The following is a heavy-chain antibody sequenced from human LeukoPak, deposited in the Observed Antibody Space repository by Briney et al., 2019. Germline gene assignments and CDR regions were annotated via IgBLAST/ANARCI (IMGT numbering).Heavy chain of an antibody. CDR3: ARTGLHRLDRFDY. CDR2: ISLHNGNL. Sequence: ASVKVSCKTSGFTISSDSITWVRQAPGQGLEWMGRISLHNGNLDYAQKFQGRLTVTTDTSTNTVYMELRSLKSDDTAVYFCARTGLHRLDRFDYWGQGTLVTVSS. CDR1: GFTISSDS. D-gene: IGHD5-24*01. V-gene: IGHV1-18*01. J-gene: IGHJ4*02.